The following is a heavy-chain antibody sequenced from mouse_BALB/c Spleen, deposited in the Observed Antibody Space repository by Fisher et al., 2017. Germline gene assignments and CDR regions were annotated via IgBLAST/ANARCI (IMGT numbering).Heavy chain of an antibody. Sequence: RFTISRDNPKNTLFLQMTSLRSEDTAMYYCARDYYYAMDYWGQGTSVTVSS. D-gene: IGHD2-13*01. CDR3: ARDYYYAMDY. V-gene: IGHV5-17*02. J-gene: IGHJ4*01.